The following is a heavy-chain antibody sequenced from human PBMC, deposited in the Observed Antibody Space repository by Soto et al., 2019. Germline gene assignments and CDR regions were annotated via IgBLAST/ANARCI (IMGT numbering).Heavy chain of an antibody. J-gene: IGHJ2*01. CDR3: AREGSYDYGDETNYWYFDL. CDR2: IIPIFGTA. CDR1: GGTFSSYA. V-gene: IGHV1-69*06. Sequence: ASVKVSCKASGGTFSSYAISWVRQAPGQGLEWMGGIIPIFGTANYAQKFQGRVTITADKSTSTAYMELSSLRSEDTAVYYCAREGSYDYGDETNYWYFDLWGRGTLVTVPQ. D-gene: IGHD4-17*01.